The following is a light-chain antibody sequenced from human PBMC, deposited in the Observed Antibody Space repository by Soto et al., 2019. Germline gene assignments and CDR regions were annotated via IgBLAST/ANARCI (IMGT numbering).Light chain of an antibody. J-gene: IGKJ2*03. Sequence: IQMTQSPSTVSASVGDSVTISCRASQPVNTLLAWYQQKPGGAPMVVIFDASNLGSGVPSRFSGSGFGTEFTLSITSLQPDDFATYYCQQYKNYSYSFGQGTKLEIK. CDR3: QQYKNYSYS. CDR2: DAS. V-gene: IGKV1-5*01. CDR1: QPVNTL.